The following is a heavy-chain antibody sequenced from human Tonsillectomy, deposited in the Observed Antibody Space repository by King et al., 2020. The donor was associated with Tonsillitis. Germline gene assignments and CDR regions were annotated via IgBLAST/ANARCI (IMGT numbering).Heavy chain of an antibody. D-gene: IGHD2-21*02. CDR2: IYYSGST. CDR1: GGSISSSSYY. J-gene: IGHJ6*02. Sequence: QLQESGPGLVKPSETLSLTCTVSGGSISSSSYYWGWIRQPPGKGLEWIGSIYYSGSTYYNPSLKSRVTISVDTSKNQFSLKLSSVTAADTAVYYCARLVTAMRTYYYYSGMDVWGQGTTVTVSS. V-gene: IGHV4-39*01. CDR3: ARLVTAMRTYYYYSGMDV.